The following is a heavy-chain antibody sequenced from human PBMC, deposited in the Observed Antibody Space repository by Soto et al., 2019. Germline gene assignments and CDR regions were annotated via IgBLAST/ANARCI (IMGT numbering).Heavy chain of an antibody. D-gene: IGHD3-3*01. CDR2: INHSGST. CDR3: ASTGITIFGVVMGHDAFDI. V-gene: IGHV4-34*01. CDR1: GGSFSGYY. J-gene: IGHJ3*02. Sequence: SETLSLTCAVYGGSFSGYYWSWIRQPPGKGLEWIGEINHSGSTNYNPSLKSRVTISVDTSKNQFSLKLGSVTAADTAVYYCASTGITIFGVVMGHDAFDIWGQGTMVTVSS.